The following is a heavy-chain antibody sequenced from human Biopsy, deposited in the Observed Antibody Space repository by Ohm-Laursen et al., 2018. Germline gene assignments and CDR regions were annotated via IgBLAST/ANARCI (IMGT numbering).Heavy chain of an antibody. V-gene: IGHV3-7*01. J-gene: IGHJ4*02. CDR3: ARGYSV. CDR1: GFTFSSFW. CDR2: IKEDGSEI. D-gene: IGHD5-18*01. Sequence: SLKLSCAASGFTFSSFWMSWVRRAPGKGLEWVATIKEDGSEIKYVASVKGRFTISRDNTESSLYLQMNNLTAEDTAVYYCARGYSVWGQGTLVTVSS.